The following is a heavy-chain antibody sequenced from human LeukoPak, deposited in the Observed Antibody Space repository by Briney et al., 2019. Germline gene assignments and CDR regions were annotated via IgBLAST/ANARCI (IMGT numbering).Heavy chain of an antibody. CDR1: GFTFSNAW. CDR2: IKSKSDGGTK. V-gene: IGHV3-15*01. J-gene: IGHJ6*03. CDR3: TTDSYCSSTSCYSYYYYYMDV. D-gene: IGHD2-2*02. Sequence: GGSLRLSCAASGFTFSNAWMSWVRQAPGKGLEWVGRIKSKSDGGTKDYAAPVKGRFTISRDDSKNTLYLQMNSLKTEDTAVYYCTTDSYCSSTSCYSYYYYYMDVRGKGTTVTVSS.